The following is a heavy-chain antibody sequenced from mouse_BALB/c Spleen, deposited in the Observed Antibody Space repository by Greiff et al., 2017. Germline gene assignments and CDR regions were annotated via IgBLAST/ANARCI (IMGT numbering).Heavy chain of an antibody. V-gene: IGHV1-7*01. Sequence: VQLQQSGAELAKPGASVKMSCKASGYTFTSYWMHWVKQRPGQGLEWIGYINPSTGYTEYNQKFKDKATLTADKSSSTAYMQLSSLTSEDSAVYYCAVTTASFAYWGQGTLVTVSA. D-gene: IGHD1-1*01. CDR1: GYTFTSYW. CDR3: AVTTASFAY. CDR2: INPSTGYT. J-gene: IGHJ3*01.